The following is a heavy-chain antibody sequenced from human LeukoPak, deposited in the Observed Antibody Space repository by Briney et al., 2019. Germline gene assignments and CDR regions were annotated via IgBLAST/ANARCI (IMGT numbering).Heavy chain of an antibody. Sequence: SSETLSLTCTVSDGSISGYYWSWIRQPPGKGLEWIGNIYYSGTVNYSPSLKSRVTISVATSNNQFSLNLLFVTAADSAVYYCARGWDTGYGYYGTDVWGQGTTVTVSS. CDR1: DGSISGYY. D-gene: IGHD5-18*01. J-gene: IGHJ6*02. CDR2: IYYSGTV. V-gene: IGHV4-59*01. CDR3: ARGWDTGYGYYGTDV.